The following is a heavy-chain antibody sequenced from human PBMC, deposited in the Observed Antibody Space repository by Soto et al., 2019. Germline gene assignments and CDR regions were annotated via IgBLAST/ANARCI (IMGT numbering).Heavy chain of an antibody. CDR2: IIPISVTA. V-gene: IGHV1-69*01. D-gene: IGHD2-2*01. CDR1: GGTFSSYA. Sequence: QVQLVQSGAEVKKPGSSVKVSCKASGGTFSSYAISWVRQAPGQGLEWMGGIIPISVTANYAQKFQGRVTITADESTSTAYMELSSLRSADTAVYYCARSQGSSTSLEIYYYYYYGMDVWGQGTTVTVSS. J-gene: IGHJ6*02. CDR3: ARSQGSSTSLEIYYYYYYGMDV.